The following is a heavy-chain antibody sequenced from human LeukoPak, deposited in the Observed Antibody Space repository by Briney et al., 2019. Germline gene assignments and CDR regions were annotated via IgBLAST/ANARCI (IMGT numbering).Heavy chain of an antibody. Sequence: ASVKVSCKASGYTFTSYAMTWVRQAPGQGLEWMGWINTNTGNPTYAQGFTGRFVFSLDTSVSTAYLQISSLKAEDTAVYYCARAGYYGSGSYYDYYYYYMDVWGKGTTVTVSS. CDR3: ARAGYYGSGSYYDYYYYYMDV. J-gene: IGHJ6*03. CDR1: GYTFTSYA. D-gene: IGHD3-10*01. CDR2: INTNTGNP. V-gene: IGHV7-4-1*02.